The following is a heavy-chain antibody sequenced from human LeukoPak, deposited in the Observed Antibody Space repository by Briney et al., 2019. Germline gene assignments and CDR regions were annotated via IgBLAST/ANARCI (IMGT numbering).Heavy chain of an antibody. Sequence: GASVKVSCKASGYTFTNYYMHWVRQAPGQGLEWMGWINPNSGGTNFAQKSQGRVTMTRDTSISTAYMELSSLTSDDTAVCYCARVGFGSGSYYDAFDIWGQGTMVAVSS. V-gene: IGHV1-2*02. CDR3: ARVGFGSGSYYDAFDI. J-gene: IGHJ3*02. CDR2: INPNSGGT. D-gene: IGHD3-10*01. CDR1: GYTFTNYY.